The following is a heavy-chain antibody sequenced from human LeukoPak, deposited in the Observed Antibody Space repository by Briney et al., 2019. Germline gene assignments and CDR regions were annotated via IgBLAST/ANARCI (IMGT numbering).Heavy chain of an antibody. Sequence: GGSLRLSCAASGFTFSSYAMSWVRQAPGKGLGWVSDISGSGGSTYYADSGRGRFTISRDNSKNTLYLQMNSLRAEDTAVYYCAREKKGILTGPLVTPDYWGQGTLVTVSS. CDR1: GFTFSSYA. CDR3: AREKKGILTGPLVTPDY. D-gene: IGHD3-9*01. J-gene: IGHJ4*02. CDR2: ISGSGGST. V-gene: IGHV3-23*01.